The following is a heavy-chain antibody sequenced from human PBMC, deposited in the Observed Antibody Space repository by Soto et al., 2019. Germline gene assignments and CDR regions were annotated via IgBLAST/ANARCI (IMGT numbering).Heavy chain of an antibody. V-gene: IGHV1-69*12. Sequence: QVQLVQSGAEVKKPGSSVKVSCKASGGTFSSYAISWVRQAPGQGLEWMGGIIPIFGTANYAQKFQGRVTIPADESTSTAYMELSSRRSEDTAVYYCARDYDFWSGYGPNGMDVWGQGTTVTVSS. CDR3: ARDYDFWSGYGPNGMDV. J-gene: IGHJ6*02. CDR1: GGTFSSYA. D-gene: IGHD3-3*01. CDR2: IIPIFGTA.